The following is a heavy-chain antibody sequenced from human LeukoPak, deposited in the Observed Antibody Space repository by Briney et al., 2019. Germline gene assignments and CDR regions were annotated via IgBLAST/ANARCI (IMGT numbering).Heavy chain of an antibody. CDR2: IYPGDPDT. CDR1: GSIFTSYW. Sequence: GASLRISCKGSGSIFTSYWVAWVRQLPGQGLEWMGIIYPGDPDTRYSPSFQGQVTISADKSISTAYLQRNSLKASDTAMYYCARRVAVAGDAFDIWGQGTVVIVSS. CDR3: ARRVAVAGDAFDI. D-gene: IGHD6-19*01. V-gene: IGHV5-51*01. J-gene: IGHJ3*02.